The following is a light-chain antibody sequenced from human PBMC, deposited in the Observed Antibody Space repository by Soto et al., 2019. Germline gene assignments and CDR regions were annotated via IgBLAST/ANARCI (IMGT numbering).Light chain of an antibody. J-gene: IGLJ2*01. CDR1: SSDVGGYNY. V-gene: IGLV2-14*01. CDR3: SSYTSRSTLDVV. CDR2: DVS. Sequence: QSALTQPASVSGSPGQSITISCTGTSSDVGGYNYVSWYQQHPGKAPKLMIYDVSNRPSGVSNRFSGSKSGNTASLTISGLQAEEEADYYCSSYTSRSTLDVVFGGGTKVTVL.